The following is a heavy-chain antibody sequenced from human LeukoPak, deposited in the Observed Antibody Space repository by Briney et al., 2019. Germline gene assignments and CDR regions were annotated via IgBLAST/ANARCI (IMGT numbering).Heavy chain of an antibody. CDR3: AKIPYSSGWVQNWFDP. CDR1: GFTFGTYA. Sequence: PGGSLRLSCAASGFTFGTYAMSWVRQAPGKGLEWISAISGSGGSTYYADSVKGRFTISRDNSKNTLYLQMNSLRAEDTAVYYCAKIPYSSGWVQNWFDPWGPGTLVTVSS. V-gene: IGHV3-23*01. J-gene: IGHJ5*02. D-gene: IGHD6-19*01. CDR2: ISGSGGST.